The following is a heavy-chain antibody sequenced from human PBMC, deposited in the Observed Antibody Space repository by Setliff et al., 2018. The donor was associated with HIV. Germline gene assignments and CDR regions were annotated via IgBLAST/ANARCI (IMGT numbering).Heavy chain of an antibody. D-gene: IGHD3-3*01. Sequence: SETLSLTCTVSGGSISSYYWSWIRQPPGKGLEWIGYIYYSGSTNYNPSLKSRVTISVDTSKTQFSLKLSSVIAADTAVYSCARIFGDQGYYYGMDVWGQGTTVTVSS. CDR1: GGSISSYY. J-gene: IGHJ6*02. CDR3: ARIFGDQGYYYGMDV. CDR2: IYYSGST. V-gene: IGHV4-59*01.